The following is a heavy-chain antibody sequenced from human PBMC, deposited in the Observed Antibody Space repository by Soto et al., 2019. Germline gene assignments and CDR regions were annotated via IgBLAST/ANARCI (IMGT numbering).Heavy chain of an antibody. Sequence: ASVKVSCKASGYTFTSYDINWVRQATGQGLEWMGWMNPNSGNTGYAQKFQGRVTMTRNTSISTAYMELSSLRSEDTAVYYCARDRFNYGRPLCFGYWGQGTLVTASS. CDR1: GYTFTSYD. J-gene: IGHJ4*02. D-gene: IGHD4-17*01. CDR2: MNPNSGNT. V-gene: IGHV1-8*01. CDR3: ARDRFNYGRPLCFGY.